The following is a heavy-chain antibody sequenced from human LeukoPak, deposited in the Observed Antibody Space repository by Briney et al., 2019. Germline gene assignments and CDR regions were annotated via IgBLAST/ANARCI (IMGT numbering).Heavy chain of an antibody. CDR1: VGSFSGYY. V-gene: IGHV4-34*01. CDR2: VNHSGST. D-gene: IGHD3-10*01. J-gene: IGHJ5*02. CDR3: ARDRVMVRGVISTPFDP. Sequence: SETLSLTCAVYVGSFSGYYWTWIRQPPGKGLEWIGEVNHSGSTNYNPSLKSRVTISVDTSKNQFSLKLSSVTAADTAVYYSARDRVMVRGVISTPFDPWGQGTLVTVSS.